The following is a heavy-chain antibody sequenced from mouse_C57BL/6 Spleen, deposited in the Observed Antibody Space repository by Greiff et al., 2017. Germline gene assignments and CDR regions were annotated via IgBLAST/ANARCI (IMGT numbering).Heavy chain of an antibody. V-gene: IGHV5-17*01. CDR2: ISRGSSTI. CDR1: GFTFSDYG. D-gene: IGHD1-1*01. J-gene: IGHJ2*01. Sequence: EVQLVESGAGLVKPGGSLKLSCAASGFTFSDYGMHWVRQAPEKGLEWVAYISRGSSTIYYADTVKGRFTISRDNAKSTLFLRMTSLRSEDTAMYYCARDFYIYYYGSTYFDYWGQGTLLTVSA. CDR3: ARDFYIYYYGSTYFDY.